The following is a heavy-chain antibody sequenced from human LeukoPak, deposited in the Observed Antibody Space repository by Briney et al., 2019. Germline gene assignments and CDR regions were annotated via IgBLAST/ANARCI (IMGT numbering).Heavy chain of an antibody. J-gene: IGHJ4*02. Sequence: GGSLRLSCAASGFTFSSYWMSWVRQAPGKGLEWVANIKQDGSEKHYVDSVKGRFTISRDNAKNSLYLQMNSLRAEDTAVYYCARQIVLMVYAIPSFGFGYWGQGTLVTVSS. D-gene: IGHD2-8*01. CDR3: ARQIVLMVYAIPSFGFGY. CDR2: IKQDGSEK. CDR1: GFTFSSYW. V-gene: IGHV3-7*01.